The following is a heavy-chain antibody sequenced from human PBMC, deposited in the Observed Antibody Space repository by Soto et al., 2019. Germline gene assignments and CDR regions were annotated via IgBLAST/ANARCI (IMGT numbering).Heavy chain of an antibody. Sequence: QVQLVESGGGVVQPGRSLRLSCAASGFTFSSYAMHWVRQAPGKGLEWVAVISYDGSNKYYADSVKGRFTISRDNSKNTLYLQMNSLSAEDTDVYYCARESVMTTVGLDYWGQGTLVTVSS. CDR1: GFTFSSYA. J-gene: IGHJ4*02. V-gene: IGHV3-30-3*01. CDR2: ISYDGSNK. CDR3: ARESVMTTVGLDY. D-gene: IGHD4-4*01.